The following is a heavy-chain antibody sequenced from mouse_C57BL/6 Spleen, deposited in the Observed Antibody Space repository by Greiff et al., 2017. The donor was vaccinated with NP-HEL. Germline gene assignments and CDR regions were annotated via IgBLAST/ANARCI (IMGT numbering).Heavy chain of an antibody. V-gene: IGHV1-50*01. J-gene: IGHJ4*01. Sequence: QVQLQQPGAELVKPGASVKLSCKASGYTFTSYWMQWVKQRPGQGLEWIGEIDPSDSYTNYTQKFKGKATLTVDTSSSTAYMQLSSLTSEDSAVYYCARRDYGFYAMDYWGQGTSVTVSS. D-gene: IGHD1-1*01. CDR3: ARRDYGFYAMDY. CDR2: IDPSDSYT. CDR1: GYTFTSYW.